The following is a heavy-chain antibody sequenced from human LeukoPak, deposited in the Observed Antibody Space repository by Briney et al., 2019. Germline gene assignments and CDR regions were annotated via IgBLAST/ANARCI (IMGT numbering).Heavy chain of an antibody. CDR3: ARSTSDIQLGY. Sequence: SETLSLTCAVYGGSFSGYYWSWIRQPPGKGLEWIGEINHSGSTNYNPSLKSRVTISVDTSKNQFSLKLSSVTAADTAVCYCARSTSDIQLGYWGQGTLVTVSS. CDR2: INHSGST. CDR1: GGSFSGYY. J-gene: IGHJ4*02. V-gene: IGHV4-34*01. D-gene: IGHD5-24*01.